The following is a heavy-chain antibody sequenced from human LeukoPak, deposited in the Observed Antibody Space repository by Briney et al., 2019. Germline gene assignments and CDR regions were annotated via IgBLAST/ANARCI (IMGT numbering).Heavy chain of an antibody. CDR3: VRVKGSYFDY. CDR1: GFPLSSYS. Sequence: PGGSLRLSCAASGFPLSSYSINWVRQAPGEGLGWVSYISSCGIAIYYVDSVKGGFTVSRDNAKNSLFLQMNSPRAEDTAVYYCVRVKGSYFDYWGQGALVTVSS. V-gene: IGHV3-48*01. J-gene: IGHJ4*02. D-gene: IGHD2-15*01. CDR2: ISSCGIAI.